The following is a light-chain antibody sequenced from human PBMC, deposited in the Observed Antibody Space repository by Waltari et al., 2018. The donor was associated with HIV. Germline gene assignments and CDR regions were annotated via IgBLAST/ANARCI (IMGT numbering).Light chain of an antibody. CDR3: QQYGGSSFT. CDR1: QSVSNNY. J-gene: IGKJ3*01. Sequence: EIVLTQSPGTLSLSPGERATLSCRASQSVSNNYLAWYQQKPGQAPRLLIDGASSRATCIPDRFSGSGSGTDFTLTISRLEPEDFAVYYCQQYGGSSFTFGPGTKVDIK. V-gene: IGKV3-20*01. CDR2: GAS.